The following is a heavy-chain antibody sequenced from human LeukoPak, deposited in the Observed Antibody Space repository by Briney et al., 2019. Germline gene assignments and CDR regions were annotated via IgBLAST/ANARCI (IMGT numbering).Heavy chain of an antibody. J-gene: IGHJ4*02. D-gene: IGHD1-1*01. CDR3: ARDLELERNRWNYFES. Sequence: SETLSLTCTVSGNSISSFFWSWIRQPPGKGLEWIGSMHYSGDSKYNPSLRSRVSLSIDTSKQQFSLRLSSVTAADTAVYYCARDLELERNRWNYFESWGQGALVTVSS. V-gene: IGHV4-59*01. CDR2: MHYSGDS. CDR1: GNSISSFF.